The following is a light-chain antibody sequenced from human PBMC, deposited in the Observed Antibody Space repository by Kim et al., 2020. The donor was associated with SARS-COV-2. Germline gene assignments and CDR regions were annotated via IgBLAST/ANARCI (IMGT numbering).Light chain of an antibody. CDR1: GLGDKY. CDR2: QDK. J-gene: IGLJ2*01. CDR3: QAWDSTSVV. Sequence: PGRTAGTPCSGEGLGDKYVCWYQQKPGQSPVLVIYQDKKRPSGIPERFSGSNSGNTATLTISGTQAMDEADYYCQAWDSTSVVFGGWTKVTVL. V-gene: IGLV3-1*01.